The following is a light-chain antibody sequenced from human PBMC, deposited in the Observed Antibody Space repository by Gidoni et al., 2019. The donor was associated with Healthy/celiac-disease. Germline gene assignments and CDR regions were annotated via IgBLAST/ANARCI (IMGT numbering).Light chain of an antibody. Sequence: DIQLTQSPSFLSASVGDRVTITCRASQGISSYLAWYQQKPGKAPKLLIYSASTLQSGVPSRFSGSGSGTEFTLTIISLQPEDFATYYCQQLNSYSWTFGQGTKVEIK. CDR1: QGISSY. J-gene: IGKJ1*01. V-gene: IGKV1-9*01. CDR2: SAS. CDR3: QQLNSYSWT.